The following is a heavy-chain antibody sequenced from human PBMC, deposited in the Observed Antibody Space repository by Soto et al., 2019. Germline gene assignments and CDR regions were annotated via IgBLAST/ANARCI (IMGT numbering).Heavy chain of an antibody. V-gene: IGHV1-18*01. J-gene: IGHJ6*02. CDR2: ISAYNGNT. CDR1: GYTFTSYG. CDR3: ARTIFGVVIYYYYYGMDV. D-gene: IGHD3-3*01. Sequence: ASVKVSCKASGYTFTSYGISWVRQAPGQGLEWMGWISAYNGNTNYAQKLQGRVTMTTDTSTSTAYMELRGLRSDDTAVYYCARTIFGVVIYYYYYGMDVWGQGTTVTVSS.